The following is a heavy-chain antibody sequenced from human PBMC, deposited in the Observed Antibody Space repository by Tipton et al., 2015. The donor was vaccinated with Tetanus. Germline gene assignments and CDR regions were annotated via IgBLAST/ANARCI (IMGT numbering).Heavy chain of an antibody. CDR2: LGSSSTI. V-gene: IGHV3-69-1*01. CDR1: GFTFSA. J-gene: IGHJ4*02. CDR3: ARDFEWSFDY. D-gene: IGHD3-3*01. Sequence: GSLRLSCAASGFTFSAMSWVRQAPGKGLEWVSVLGSSSTIYYADSVKGRFTISRDNSKNTLYLQMNSLRVEDTAVYYCARDFEWSFDYWGQGTLVTVSS.